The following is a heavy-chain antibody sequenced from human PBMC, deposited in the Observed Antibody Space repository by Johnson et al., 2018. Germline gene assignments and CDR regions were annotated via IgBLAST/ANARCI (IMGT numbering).Heavy chain of an antibody. CDR2: IIPILGIA. V-gene: IGHV1-69*08. D-gene: IGHD3-22*01. CDR3: ARDNLYDYDSSAYYFGGYFQH. J-gene: IGHJ1*01. Sequence: QVQLVESGAEVKKPGSSVKVSCKASGGTFSSYTISWVRQAPGQGLEWMGRIIPILGIANYAQKFQGRVTITADKSTRTAYMELSSLRSEDTAVYYCARDNLYDYDSSAYYFGGYFQHWGQGTLVTVSS. CDR1: GGTFSSYT.